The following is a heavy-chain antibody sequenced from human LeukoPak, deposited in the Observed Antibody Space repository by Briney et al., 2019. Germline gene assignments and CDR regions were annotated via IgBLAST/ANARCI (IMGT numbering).Heavy chain of an antibody. CDR2: IDPSGGIT. V-gene: IGHV1-46*01. D-gene: IGHD2-2*01. J-gene: IGHJ5*02. CDR3: ARDGSFLKSIVVVASNWFDP. CDR1: GYTFTSYY. Sequence: ASVKVSCKASGYTFTSYYMHWVRQAPGQGLEWMGIIDPSGGITTHAQKFQGRVTMTRDMSTSTVYMELSSLRSEDTAVYYCARDGSFLKSIVVVASNWFDPWGQGTLVTVSS.